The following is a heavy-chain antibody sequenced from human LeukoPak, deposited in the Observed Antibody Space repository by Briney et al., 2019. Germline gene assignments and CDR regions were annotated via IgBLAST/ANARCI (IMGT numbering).Heavy chain of an antibody. V-gene: IGHV3-30*02. J-gene: IGHJ6*03. Sequence: PGGSLRLSCAASGSTFSTDAMHWVRQAPGKGLEWVAFIRYDGSKKYYADSVKGRFTISRDNSKNTLSLQLNSLRAEDTALYYCAKDSIGHIVVVPAAINRYYNYYMDVWGKGTTVTISS. D-gene: IGHD2-2*01. CDR2: IRYDGSKK. CDR1: GSTFSTDA. CDR3: AKDSIGHIVVVPAAINRYYNYYMDV.